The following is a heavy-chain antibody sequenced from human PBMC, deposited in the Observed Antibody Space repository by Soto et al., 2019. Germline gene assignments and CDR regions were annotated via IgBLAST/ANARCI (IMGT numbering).Heavy chain of an antibody. Sequence: GESLKISCKGSGYSFTSYWIGWVRQMPGKGLEWMGIIYPGDSDTRYSPSFQGQVTISADKSISTAYLQWSSLKASDTAMYYCARHRGHCISTSCYYYYGMDVWGQGTTVTVSS. J-gene: IGHJ6*02. V-gene: IGHV5-51*01. CDR3: ARHRGHCISTSCYYYYGMDV. CDR1: GYSFTSYW. D-gene: IGHD2-2*01. CDR2: IYPGDSDT.